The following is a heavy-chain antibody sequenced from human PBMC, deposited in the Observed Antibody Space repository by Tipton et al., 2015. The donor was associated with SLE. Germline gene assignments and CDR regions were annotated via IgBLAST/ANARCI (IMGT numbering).Heavy chain of an antibody. J-gene: IGHJ5*02. D-gene: IGHD6-13*01. Sequence: TLSLTCTVSGASISTYYWSWVRQPPGKGLEWIGYVYENDFTNYNPSLKSRVTISLDPSKSQFSLRLSSVTAADTAIYYCARGGTPAAGYKWFDPWGQGTLVTVPS. CDR2: VYENDFT. CDR3: ARGGTPAAGYKWFDP. V-gene: IGHV4-59*01. CDR1: GASISTYY.